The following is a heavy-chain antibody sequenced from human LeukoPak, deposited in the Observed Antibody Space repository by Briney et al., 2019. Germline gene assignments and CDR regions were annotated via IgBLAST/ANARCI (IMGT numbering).Heavy chain of an antibody. CDR1: GFTFSNAC. J-gene: IGHJ4*02. D-gene: IGHD5-12*01. CDR3: TIRGYSGYDLKDY. V-gene: IGHV3-15*01. Sequence: GGSLRLSCAASGFTFSNACMSWVRQAPGKGLEWVGRIKSKTDGGTTDYAAPVKGRFTISRDDSKNTLYLQMNSLKTEDTAVYYCTIRGYSGYDLKDYWGQGTLVTVSS. CDR2: IKSKTDGGTT.